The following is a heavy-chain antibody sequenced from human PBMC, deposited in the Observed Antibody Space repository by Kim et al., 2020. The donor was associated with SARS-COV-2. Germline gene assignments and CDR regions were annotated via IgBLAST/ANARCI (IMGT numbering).Heavy chain of an antibody. CDR3: VKEYSSSSWLGVAFDI. J-gene: IGHJ3*02. V-gene: IGHV3-64D*06. CDR2: ISSNGGST. D-gene: IGHD6-13*01. Sequence: GGSLRLSCSASGFTFSSYAMHWVRQAPGKGLEYVSAISSNGGSTYYADSVKGRFTISRDNSKNTMYLQMSSLSAEDTAVYYCVKEYSSSSWLGVAFDIWGQGTMVTVSS. CDR1: GFTFSSYA.